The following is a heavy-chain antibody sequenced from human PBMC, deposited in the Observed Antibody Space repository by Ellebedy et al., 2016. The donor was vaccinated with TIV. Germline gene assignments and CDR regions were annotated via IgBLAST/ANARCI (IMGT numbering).Heavy chain of an antibody. V-gene: IGHV3-23*01. Sequence: GESLKISCAASGFTFSSYAMSWVRQAPGKGLEWVSAISGSGGSTYYADSVKGRFTISRDNSKNTLYLQMNSLRAEDTAVYYCAKDRASSSGCPGYWGQGTLVTVSS. J-gene: IGHJ4*02. CDR1: GFTFSSYA. CDR3: AKDRASSSGCPGY. CDR2: ISGSGGST. D-gene: IGHD6-19*01.